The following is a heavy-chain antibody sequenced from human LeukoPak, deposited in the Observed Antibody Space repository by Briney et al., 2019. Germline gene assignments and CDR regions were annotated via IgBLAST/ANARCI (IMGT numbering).Heavy chain of an antibody. CDR3: AREGVCSSTSCLYYYYYYGMDV. J-gene: IGHJ6*04. Sequence: PSETLSLTCAVYGGSFSGYYWSWIRQPPGKGLEWIGEINHSGSTNYNPSLKSRVTISVDTSKNQFSLKLSSVTAADTAVYYCAREGVCSSTSCLYYYYYYGMDVWGKGTTVTVSS. CDR1: GGSFSGYY. V-gene: IGHV4-34*01. CDR2: INHSGST. D-gene: IGHD2-2*01.